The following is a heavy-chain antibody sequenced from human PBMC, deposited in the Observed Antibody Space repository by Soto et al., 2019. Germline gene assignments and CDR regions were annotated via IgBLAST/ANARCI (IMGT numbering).Heavy chain of an antibody. CDR1: GFTFSGSA. J-gene: IGHJ4*02. Sequence: GGSLRLSCAASGFTFSGSAMHWVRQASGKGLERVGHIRTKASRYATVYAASVKGRFTISRDDSKNTAYLQVNSLKTEDTAVYYCTRQKGDFFEYWGQGALVTVSS. CDR2: IRTKASRYAT. V-gene: IGHV3-73*01. CDR3: TRQKGDFFEY.